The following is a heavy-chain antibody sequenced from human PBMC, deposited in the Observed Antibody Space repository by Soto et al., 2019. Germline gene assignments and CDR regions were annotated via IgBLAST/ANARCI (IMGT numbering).Heavy chain of an antibody. D-gene: IGHD1-1*01. V-gene: IGHV3-11*06. J-gene: IGHJ4*02. CDR2: SSNSGTFS. Sequence: PGGSLRLSCEGSGFTFRDYYMSWIRQAPGKGLEWISYSSNSGTFSRYADSVKGRFSISRDNTKNLLYLQMNSLRAEDTAVYYCARSGDNYNRLDYWGQGTPVTVSS. CDR1: GFTFRDYY. CDR3: ARSGDNYNRLDY.